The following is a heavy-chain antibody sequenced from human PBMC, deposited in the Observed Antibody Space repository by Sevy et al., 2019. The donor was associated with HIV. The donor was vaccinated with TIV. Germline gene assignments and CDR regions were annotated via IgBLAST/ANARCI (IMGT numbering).Heavy chain of an antibody. CDR1: GFTFSSYA. CDR3: ARDELRYFDWLGPFDP. D-gene: IGHD3-9*01. J-gene: IGHJ5*02. CDR2: ISYDGSNK. Sequence: GGSLRLSCAASGFTFSSYAMHWVRQAPGKGLEWVAVISYDGSNKYYADSVKGRFTISRDKSKNTLYLQMNSLRAEDTAVYYCARDELRYFDWLGPFDPWGQGTLVTVSS. V-gene: IGHV3-30-3*01.